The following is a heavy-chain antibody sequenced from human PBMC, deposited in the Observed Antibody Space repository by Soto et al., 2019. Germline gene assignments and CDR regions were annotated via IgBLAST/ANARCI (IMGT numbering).Heavy chain of an antibody. Sequence: QVQLVQSGAEVKKPGASVKVSCKASGYTFTGYYMHWVRQAPGQGLEWMGWINPNSGGTNYAQKFQGWVTMTRDTSISTAYMELSRLRSDDTAVDYCARSGSYCGGDCYDAFDIWGQGTMVTVSS. CDR2: INPNSGGT. CDR3: ARSGSYCGGDCYDAFDI. CDR1: GYTFTGYY. J-gene: IGHJ3*02. D-gene: IGHD2-21*02. V-gene: IGHV1-2*04.